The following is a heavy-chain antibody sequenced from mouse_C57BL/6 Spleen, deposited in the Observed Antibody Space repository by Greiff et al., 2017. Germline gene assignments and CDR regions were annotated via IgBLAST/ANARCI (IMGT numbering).Heavy chain of an antibody. CDR3: ARGSWGFAY. CDR2: IDPSDSYT. CDR1: GYTFTSYW. Sequence: QVQLQQPGAELVMPGASVKLSCKASGYTFTSYWMHWVKQRPGQGLEWIGEIDPSDSYTNYNQKFKGKSTLTVDKSSSTAYMQLSSLTSEDSAVYYCARGSWGFAYWGQGTLVTVSA. J-gene: IGHJ3*01. D-gene: IGHD4-1*01. V-gene: IGHV1-69*01.